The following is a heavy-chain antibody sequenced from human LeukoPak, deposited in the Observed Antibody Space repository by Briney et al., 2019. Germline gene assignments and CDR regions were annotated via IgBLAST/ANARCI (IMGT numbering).Heavy chain of an antibody. J-gene: IGHJ5*02. D-gene: IGHD5-12*01. CDR2: INHSGST. V-gene: IGHV4-34*01. CDR3: ARGAPGYSGYATA. Sequence: SGTLPLPCEAYGGPFIGYYWRWFRQPPGKGLEWIGEINHSGSTNYNPSLKSRVTISVDTSKNQFSLKLSSVTAADTAVYYCARGAPGYSGYATAWGQGTLVTVSS. CDR1: GGPFIGYY.